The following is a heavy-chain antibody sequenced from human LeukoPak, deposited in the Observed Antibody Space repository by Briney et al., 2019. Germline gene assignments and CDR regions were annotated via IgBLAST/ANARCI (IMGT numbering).Heavy chain of an antibody. CDR1: GASISGYY. J-gene: IGHJ5*02. CDR2: IYYSGST. V-gene: IGHV4-59*01. D-gene: IGHD3-3*01. Sequence: AETLSLTCTVSGASISGYYWSWIRQPPGKGPGWIGYIYYSGSTRYNPTLKSRVTISVDTSKNQFSLNLSSVTAADTAVYYCARVGILRFPANWFDPWGQGTLVTVSS. CDR3: ARVGILRFPANWFDP.